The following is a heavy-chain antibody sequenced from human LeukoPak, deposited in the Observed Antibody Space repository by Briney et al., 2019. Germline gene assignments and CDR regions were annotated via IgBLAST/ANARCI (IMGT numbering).Heavy chain of an antibody. Sequence: PGGSLRLSCAASGFIFTSYSMNWVRQAPGKGVEWVAYISSSSSTKYYVDSVKGGFTISRENAKNELYLQMNSLRAEDTAVYYCARQRAGFTVTTSDYWGQGTLVTVSS. CDR3: ARQRAGFTVTTSDY. V-gene: IGHV3-48*01. CDR2: ISSSSSTK. D-gene: IGHD4-17*01. J-gene: IGHJ4*02. CDR1: GFIFTSYS.